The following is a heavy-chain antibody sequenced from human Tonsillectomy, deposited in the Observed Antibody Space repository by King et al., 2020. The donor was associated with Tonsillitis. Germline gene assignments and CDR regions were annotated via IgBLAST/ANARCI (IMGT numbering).Heavy chain of an antibody. CDR2: IYTSGST. D-gene: IGHD6-19*01. J-gene: IGHJ5*02. Sequence: LQLQESGPGLVKPSQTLSLNCTVSGGSISSGAYYWSWIRQPAGKGLEWIGRIYTSGSTNYNPSLKSRVTLSLDTSKNQFSLKLASVTAADTALYYCVREGVTVAGTRWNWFDPWGQGTLVTVSS. CDR3: VREGVTVAGTRWNWFDP. V-gene: IGHV4-61*02. CDR1: GGSISSGAYY.